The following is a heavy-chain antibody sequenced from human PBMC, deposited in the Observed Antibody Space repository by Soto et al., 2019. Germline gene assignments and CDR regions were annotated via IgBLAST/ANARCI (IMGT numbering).Heavy chain of an antibody. D-gene: IGHD1-20*01. J-gene: IGHJ4*02. V-gene: IGHV3-48*02. CDR3: ARDHNWSFDY. Sequence: GWSLRLSCASSVFTFDDYSMNWVRQAPGKGLEWVSYIGRTRKYIDYADSVKGRFTISRDGAKNSVFLQMNSLRDEDTAVYYCARDHNWSFDYWGQGIPVTVSS. CDR1: VFTFDDYS. CDR2: IGRTRKYI.